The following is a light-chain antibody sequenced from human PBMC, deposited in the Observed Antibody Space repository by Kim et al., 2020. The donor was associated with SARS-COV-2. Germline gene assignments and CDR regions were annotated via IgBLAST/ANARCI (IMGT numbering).Light chain of an antibody. CDR3: QTWGTGIHVV. CDR2: LNSDGSH. Sequence: QLVLTQSPSASASLGASVKLTCTLSSGDSSYAIAWHQQQPEKGPRYLMKLNSDGSHSKGDGIPDRFSGSSSGAERYLTISSLQSEDEADYYCQTWGTGIHVVFGGGTQLTVL. CDR1: SGDSSYA. V-gene: IGLV4-69*01. J-gene: IGLJ2*01.